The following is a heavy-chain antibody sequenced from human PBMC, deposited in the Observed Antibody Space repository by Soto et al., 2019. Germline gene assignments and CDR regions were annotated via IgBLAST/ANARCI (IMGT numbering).Heavy chain of an antibody. CDR2: IHPGGQTI. CDR3: ARRGSR. V-gene: IGHV3-48*03. Sequence: EVQLVESGGGLVQPGGSLRLSCAASGFTFSSSEMYWVRQAPGKGLEWISYIHPGGQTIFYAESVKGRFTISRDNAKHSVYLQMNSLRAEDTAVYYFARRGSRWGRGTKVTVSS. J-gene: IGHJ3*01. D-gene: IGHD2-15*01. CDR1: GFTFSSSE.